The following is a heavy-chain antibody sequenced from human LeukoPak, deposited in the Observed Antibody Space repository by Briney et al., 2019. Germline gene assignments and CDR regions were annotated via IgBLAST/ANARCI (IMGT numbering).Heavy chain of an antibody. CDR1: GFTFSSYW. D-gene: IGHD3-22*01. CDR3: ARDLVYYDSSGADY. V-gene: IGHV3-7*01. J-gene: IGHJ4*02. Sequence: PGGSLRLSSAASGFTFSSYWISWVRQPPGKGREWVANIKQDGSEKYYVDSVKGRFTISRDNAKNSLYLQVNSLRAEDKAVYYCARDLVYYDSSGADYWGQGTLVTVSS. CDR2: IKQDGSEK.